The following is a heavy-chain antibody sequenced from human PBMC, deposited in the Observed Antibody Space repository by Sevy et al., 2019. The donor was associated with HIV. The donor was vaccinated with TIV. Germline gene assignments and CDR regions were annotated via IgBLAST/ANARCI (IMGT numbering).Heavy chain of an antibody. V-gene: IGHV3-23*01. Sequence: GGSLRLSCAASGFTFSSYAMSWVRQAPGKGLEWVSAISGSGGSTYYADSVKGRFTISRDNSKNTLYLQMNSLRAEDTAVYYCAKDFGYYYDSSGDIDYWGQGTLVTVSS. D-gene: IGHD3-22*01. CDR3: AKDFGYYYDSSGDIDY. CDR2: ISGSGGST. CDR1: GFTFSSYA. J-gene: IGHJ4*02.